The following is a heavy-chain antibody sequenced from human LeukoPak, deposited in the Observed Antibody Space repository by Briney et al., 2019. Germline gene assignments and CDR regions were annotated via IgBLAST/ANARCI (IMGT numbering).Heavy chain of an antibody. V-gene: IGHV3-7*01. CDR2: IKEDGSEK. CDR3: ARDSFHSSDY. D-gene: IGHD3-3*02. Sequence: GGSLRLSCAASGFTFSNYAVSWVRQAPGKGLEWVANIKEDGSEKYYVDSVKGRFTISRDNAKNSLYLQMNSLRPEDTAVYYCARDSFHSSDYWGQGTLVTVSS. J-gene: IGHJ4*02. CDR1: GFTFSNYA.